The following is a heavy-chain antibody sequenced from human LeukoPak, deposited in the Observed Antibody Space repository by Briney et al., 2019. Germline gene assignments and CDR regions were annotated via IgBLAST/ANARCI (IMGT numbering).Heavy chain of an antibody. CDR2: IIPILGIA. CDR1: GGTFSSNA. Sequence: SVKVSCKASGGTFSSNAISWVRQAPGQGLEWMGRIIPILGIANYAQKFQGRVTITADKSTSTAYMELSSLRSEDTAVYYCARVASSSWYDYYYGMDVWGQGTTVTVSS. D-gene: IGHD6-13*01. J-gene: IGHJ6*02. V-gene: IGHV1-69*04. CDR3: ARVASSSWYDYYYGMDV.